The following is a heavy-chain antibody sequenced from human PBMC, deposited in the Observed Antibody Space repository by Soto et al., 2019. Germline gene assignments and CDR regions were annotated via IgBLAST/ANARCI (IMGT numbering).Heavy chain of an antibody. D-gene: IGHD6-19*01. J-gene: IGHJ4*02. V-gene: IGHV3-30*18. CDR3: AKDLGPGIAVAGTFDY. Sequence: PGGSLRLSCAASGFTFSSYGMHWVRQAPGKGLEWVAVISYDGSNKYYADSVKGRFTISRDNSKNTLYLQMNSLRAEDTAVYYCAKDLGPGIAVAGTFDYWGQGTLVTVS. CDR1: GFTFSSYG. CDR2: ISYDGSNK.